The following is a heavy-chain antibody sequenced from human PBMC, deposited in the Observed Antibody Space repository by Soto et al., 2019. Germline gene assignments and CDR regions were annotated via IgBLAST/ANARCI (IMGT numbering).Heavy chain of an antibody. J-gene: IGHJ4*02. CDR2: IKRKTDGGTT. Sequence: EVQLLESGGGLVKPGGSLRLSCAASHFTFSDAWMNWVRQAPGKGLEWVGRIKRKTDGGTTEYAAPVKGRFAISTDDSTSTLYLQMNCLKTEETGVYYCRIGHSGGWGQGPLVTVSS. D-gene: IGHD2-15*01. CDR3: RIGHSGG. V-gene: IGHV3-15*07. CDR1: HFTFSDAW.